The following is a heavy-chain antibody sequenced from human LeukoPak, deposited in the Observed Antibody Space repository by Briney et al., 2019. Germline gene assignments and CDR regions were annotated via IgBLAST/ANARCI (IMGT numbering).Heavy chain of an antibody. V-gene: IGHV4-59*08. Sequence: SETLSLTCTVSGGSISSYYWSWIRQPPGKGLEWIGYIYYSGSTNYNPSLKSRVTISVDTSKNQFSLKLSSVTAADTAVYYCARSLYYYDSSGYYSRRPYYFDYWGQGTLVTVSS. CDR3: ARSLYYYDSSGYYSRRPYYFDY. J-gene: IGHJ4*02. CDR1: GGSISSYY. D-gene: IGHD3-22*01. CDR2: IYYSGST.